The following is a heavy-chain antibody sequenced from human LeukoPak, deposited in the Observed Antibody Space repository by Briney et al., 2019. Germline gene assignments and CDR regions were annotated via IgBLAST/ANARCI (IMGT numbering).Heavy chain of an antibody. J-gene: IGHJ3*02. D-gene: IGHD1-1*01. CDR1: GYNFTTYW. CDR3: ARLMAGGTYRAAFDI. V-gene: IGHV5-51*01. CDR2: IYPGDSDT. Sequence: GESLKISCKTSGYNFTTYWIAWVRQMPGKGLERMGIIYPGDSDTRYSPSFQGQVTISADKSIRTAYLQWSSLKASDTAIYYCARLMAGGTYRAAFDIWGQGTMVTVSS.